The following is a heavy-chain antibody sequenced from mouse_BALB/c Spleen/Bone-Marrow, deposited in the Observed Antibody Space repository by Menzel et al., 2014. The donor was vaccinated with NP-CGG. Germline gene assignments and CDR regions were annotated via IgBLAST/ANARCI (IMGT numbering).Heavy chain of an antibody. CDR1: GFNIKDIY. Sequence: EVKLMESGAELVKPGASVKLSCTASGFNIKDIYMHWVKQRPEQGLEWIGRIDPAYGNTKYDPKFQGRATITADTSSNTAYLQLSSLTSEDTAVYYCARYDYGWYFSVWGAGTTVTVSS. CDR3: ARYDYGWYFSV. V-gene: IGHV14-3*02. D-gene: IGHD2-4*01. CDR2: IDPAYGNT. J-gene: IGHJ1*01.